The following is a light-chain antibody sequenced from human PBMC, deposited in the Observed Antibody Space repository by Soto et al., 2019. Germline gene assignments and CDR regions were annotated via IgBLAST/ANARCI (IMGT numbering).Light chain of an antibody. CDR2: EGS. J-gene: IGLJ3*02. CDR1: SSDVGTYKF. CDR3: SSYAGGSSMV. V-gene: IGLV2-23*01. Sequence: QSALTQPRSVSGSPGQSVTISCTGTSSDVGTYKFVSWYQYHPGKAPKLIIYEGSKRPSGVSSRFSGSKSGNTASLTISGLQADDDGDYYCSSYAGGSSMVFGGGTKLTVL.